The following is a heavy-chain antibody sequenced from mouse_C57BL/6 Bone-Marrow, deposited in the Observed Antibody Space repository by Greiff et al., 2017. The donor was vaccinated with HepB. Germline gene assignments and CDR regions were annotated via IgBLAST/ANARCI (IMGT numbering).Heavy chain of an antibody. CDR2: IYPGSGNT. D-gene: IGHD1-1*01. CDR3: ARWPPSQLLRSVYYFDY. J-gene: IGHJ2*01. CDR1: GYTFTDYY. Sequence: QVQLQQSGPELVKPGASVKISCKASGYTFTDYYINWVKQRPGQGLEWIGWIYPGSGNTKYNEKFKGKATLTVDTSSSTAYMQLSSLTSEDSAVYFCARWPPSQLLRSVYYFDYWGQGTTLTVSS. V-gene: IGHV1-84*01.